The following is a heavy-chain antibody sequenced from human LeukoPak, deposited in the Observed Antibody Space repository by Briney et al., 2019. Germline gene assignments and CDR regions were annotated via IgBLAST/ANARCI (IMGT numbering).Heavy chain of an antibody. Sequence: GGSLRLSCAASGFTFSSYEMNWVRQAPGKGLEWVSYISSSGSTIYYADSVKGRFTISRDNAKNSLYLQMNSLSAEDTAVYYCARDPDPGYCSSTSCYDDAFDIWGQGTMVTVSS. V-gene: IGHV3-48*03. D-gene: IGHD2-2*01. CDR2: ISSSGSTI. J-gene: IGHJ3*02. CDR3: ARDPDPGYCSSTSCYDDAFDI. CDR1: GFTFSSYE.